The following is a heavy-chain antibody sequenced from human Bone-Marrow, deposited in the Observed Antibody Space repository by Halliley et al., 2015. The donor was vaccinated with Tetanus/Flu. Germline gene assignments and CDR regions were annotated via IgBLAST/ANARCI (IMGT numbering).Heavy chain of an antibody. Sequence: GGAFRGFYGTWVRQPPGRGLEWFGEVNYDGSTNYAPSFKGRVPISIDPSKTQFSLSLNSVTAADTALYHCARADP. CDR1: GGAFRGFY. V-gene: IGHV4-34*01. CDR3: ARADP. J-gene: IGHJ5*02. CDR2: VNYDGST.